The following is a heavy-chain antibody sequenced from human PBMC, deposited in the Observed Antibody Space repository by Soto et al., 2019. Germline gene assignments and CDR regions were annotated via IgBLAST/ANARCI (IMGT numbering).Heavy chain of an antibody. Sequence: QVQLVESGGGVVQPGRSLRLSCAASGFTFSSYAMHWVHQAPGKGLEWVAVISYDGSNKYYADSVKGRFTISRDNSKNTLYLQMNSLRAEDTAVYYCARDRVTMVPGVIITRKGFDYWGQGTLVTVSS. CDR3: ARDRVTMVPGVIITRKGFDY. CDR2: ISYDGSNK. D-gene: IGHD3-10*01. V-gene: IGHV3-30-3*01. J-gene: IGHJ4*02. CDR1: GFTFSSYA.